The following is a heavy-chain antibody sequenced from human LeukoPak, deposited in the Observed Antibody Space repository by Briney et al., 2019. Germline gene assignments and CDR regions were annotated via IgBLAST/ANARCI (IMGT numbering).Heavy chain of an antibody. Sequence: ASVKVSCKASGYTFTSYGISWVRQAPGQGLEWMGWISAYNGNTNYAQKLQGRVTMTTDTSTSTAYMELRSLRSDDTAVYYCARDRRDYDILTGYYRFVAFVYWGQGTLVTVSS. CDR3: ARDRRDYDILTGYYRFVAFVY. CDR2: ISAYNGNT. J-gene: IGHJ4*02. V-gene: IGHV1-18*04. CDR1: GYTFTSYG. D-gene: IGHD3-9*01.